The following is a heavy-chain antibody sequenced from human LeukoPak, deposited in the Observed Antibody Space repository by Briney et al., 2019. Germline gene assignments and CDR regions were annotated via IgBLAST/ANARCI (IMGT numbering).Heavy chain of an antibody. CDR3: AKGKAYDNLDWFDP. Sequence: GGSLRLSCAASEFTFSSFAMTWVRQAPGKGLEWVSSIIGTGVGTFYADSVKGRFTISRDNSKNTLYLQMNSLRAEDTAIYYCAKGKAYDNLDWFDPWGQGTLVTVSS. CDR2: IIGTGVGT. D-gene: IGHD3-9*01. V-gene: IGHV3-23*01. J-gene: IGHJ5*02. CDR1: EFTFSSFA.